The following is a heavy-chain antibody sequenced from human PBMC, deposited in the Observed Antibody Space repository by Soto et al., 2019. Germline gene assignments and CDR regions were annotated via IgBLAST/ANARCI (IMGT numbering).Heavy chain of an antibody. Sequence: QVQLVQSGAEVKKPGASVKVSCKASGYTFTNYAFSWVRQAPGQGLEWMGWISAYNGNTNYPQKLQGRVTMTTDTSTSTAYMEPRRLRSDETAVYSCVSDLAAAGPVDCWGQGTLVTVSS. CDR3: VSDLAAAGPVDC. CDR2: ISAYNGNT. D-gene: IGHD6-13*01. J-gene: IGHJ4*02. CDR1: GYTFTNYA. V-gene: IGHV1-18*01.